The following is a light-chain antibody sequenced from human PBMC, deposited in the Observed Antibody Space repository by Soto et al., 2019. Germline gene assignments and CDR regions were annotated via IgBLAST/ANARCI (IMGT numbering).Light chain of an antibody. CDR3: QQRPMWPIT. J-gene: IGKJ5*01. CDR1: ESFRGL. V-gene: IGKV3-11*01. CDR2: DAY. Sequence: EVVLTQSPVTLSLSPGERASLSFRASESFRGLLAWYQQKPGQAPRLLIYDAYNRATGIPPRFSGSGSGTDFTLTISSLEPEDSAVYYCQQRPMWPITFGQGTRLET.